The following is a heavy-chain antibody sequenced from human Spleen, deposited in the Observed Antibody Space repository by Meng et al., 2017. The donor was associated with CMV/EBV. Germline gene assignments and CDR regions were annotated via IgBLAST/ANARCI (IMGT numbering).Heavy chain of an antibody. CDR1: GFTFDDYA. Sequence: SLKISCAASGFTFDDYAMHWVRHAPGKGLEWVSGISWNSGSIGYADSVKGRFTISRDNAKNSLYLQMNSLRAEDTALYYCAKDDQFYYDSSGYDYWGQGTLVTVSS. J-gene: IGHJ4*02. CDR3: AKDDQFYYDSSGYDY. D-gene: IGHD3-22*01. V-gene: IGHV3-9*01. CDR2: ISWNSGSI.